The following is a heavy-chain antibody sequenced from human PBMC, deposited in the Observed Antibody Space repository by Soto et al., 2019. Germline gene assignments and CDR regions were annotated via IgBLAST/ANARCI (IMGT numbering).Heavy chain of an antibody. D-gene: IGHD2-8*02. CDR1: GYSFTAFY. Sequence: ASVKVSCKTSGYSFTAFYIHWVRQAPGKGLDWMGLIDPEDGEVKYAEKFQGRVSITADTSVDTAYMQLNSLRSDDTADYYCANQSTTTGGLLRNDYYGMDIGG. CDR3: ANQSTTTGGLLRNDYYGMDI. J-gene: IGHJ6*02. V-gene: IGHV1-69-2*01. CDR2: IDPEDGEV.